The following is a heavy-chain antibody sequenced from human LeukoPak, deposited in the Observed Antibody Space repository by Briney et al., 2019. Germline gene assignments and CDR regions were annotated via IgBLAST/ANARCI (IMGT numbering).Heavy chain of an antibody. CDR3: ARVVVAAAGFNWFDP. CDR1: GYTFTSYG. CDR2: ISAYNGNT. Sequence: ASVKVSCKASGYTFTSYGISWVRQAPGQGLEWMGWISAYNGNTNYAQKLQGRVTMTTDTPTSTAYMELRSLRSDDTAVYYCARVVVAAAGFNWFDPWGQGTLVTVSS. D-gene: IGHD6-13*01. V-gene: IGHV1-18*01. J-gene: IGHJ5*02.